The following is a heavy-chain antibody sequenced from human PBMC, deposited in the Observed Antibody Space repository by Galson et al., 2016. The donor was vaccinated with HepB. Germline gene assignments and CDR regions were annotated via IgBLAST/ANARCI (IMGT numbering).Heavy chain of an antibody. J-gene: IGHJ3*02. Sequence: QSGAEVKKPGESLRISCKVSGYSLTNYWISWVRQMPGKGLEWMGRIDPSDSYTNYSPSFQGHVTISAAKSISTAYLQWSSLKASDTAMYYCARSGPSDIVLVVAAGSDAFDIWGQGTVVIVSS. D-gene: IGHD2-15*01. CDR3: ARSGPSDIVLVVAAGSDAFDI. CDR2: IDPSDSYT. CDR1: GYSLTNYW. V-gene: IGHV5-10-1*01.